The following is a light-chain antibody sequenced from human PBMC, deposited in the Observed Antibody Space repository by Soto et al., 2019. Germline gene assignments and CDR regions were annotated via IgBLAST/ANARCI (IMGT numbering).Light chain of an antibody. V-gene: IGKV1-5*01. CDR3: QQYNSYST. CDR1: QNINTY. J-gene: IGKJ1*01. CDR2: DAA. Sequence: DIQMTQSPYSLSAAVGDRVTIACRASQNINTYLNWYQQKPGKAPKLLIFDAASLQSGVPSRFSGSGSGTEFTLTISSLQPDDFATYYCQQYNSYSTFGQGTKVDIK.